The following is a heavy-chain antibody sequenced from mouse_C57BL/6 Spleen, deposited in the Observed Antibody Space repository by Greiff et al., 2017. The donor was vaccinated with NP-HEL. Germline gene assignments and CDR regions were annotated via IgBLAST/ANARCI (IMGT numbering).Heavy chain of an antibody. CDR1: GYTFTDYY. J-gene: IGHJ4*01. D-gene: IGHD1-1*01. Sequence: QVQLQQSGAELVKPGASVKISCKASGYTFTDYYINWVKQRPGQGLEWIGKIGPGSGSTYYNAKFKGKATLTADKSSSTAYMQLSSLTSEDSAVYFCATTVVAYYYAMDYWGQGTSVTVSS. CDR2: IGPGSGST. CDR3: ATTVVAYYYAMDY. V-gene: IGHV1-77*01.